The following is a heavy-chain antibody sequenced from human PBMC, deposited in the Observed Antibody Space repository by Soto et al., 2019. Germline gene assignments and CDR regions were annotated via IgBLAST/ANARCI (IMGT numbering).Heavy chain of an antibody. V-gene: IGHV4-4*02. D-gene: IGHD6-19*01. CDR2: IYHSGST. CDR1: GGSISSSNW. CDR3: ARAERYSSGWYVID. Sequence: PSETLSLTCAVSGGSISSSNWWSWVRQPPGKGLEWIGEIYHSGSTNYNPSLKSRVTISVDKSKNQFSLKLSSVTAADTAVYYCARAERYSSGWYVIDWGQGTLVTVSS. J-gene: IGHJ4*02.